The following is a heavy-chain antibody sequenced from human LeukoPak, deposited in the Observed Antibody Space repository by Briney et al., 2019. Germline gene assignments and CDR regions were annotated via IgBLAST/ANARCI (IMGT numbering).Heavy chain of an antibody. V-gene: IGHV4-38-2*02. CDR3: ARFAVDNWFDP. CDR2: IYHSGST. CDR1: GYSISSGYY. Sequence: PSETLSLTCTVSGYSISSGYYWGWIRQPPGKGLEWIGSIYHSGSTYYNPSLKSRVTISVDTSKNQFSLKLSSVTAADTAVYYCARFAVDNWFDPWGQGTLVTVSS. J-gene: IGHJ5*02.